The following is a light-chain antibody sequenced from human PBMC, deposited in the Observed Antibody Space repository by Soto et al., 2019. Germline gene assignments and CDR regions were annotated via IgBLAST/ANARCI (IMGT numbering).Light chain of an antibody. CDR3: HQYVSSPWT. CDR2: GAS. CDR1: RSVSSGY. Sequence: EVVLTQSPDTLALSPGDRATLSCRASRSVSSGYLAWYQQRPGQAPRLLLFGASTRATGIPDRFSGSGSGTDFTLTISRLEPEDFAVYYCHQYVSSPWTFGQGTRVEVK. J-gene: IGKJ1*01. V-gene: IGKV3-20*01.